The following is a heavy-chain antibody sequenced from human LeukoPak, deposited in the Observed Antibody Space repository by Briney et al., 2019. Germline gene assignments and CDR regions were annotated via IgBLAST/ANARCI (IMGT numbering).Heavy chain of an antibody. Sequence: PSETLSLTCTVSGGSISSSSYYWGWIRQPPGKGLEWIGSMYYSGSTYYNPSLKSRVAISIDTSKNQFSLKLNSVTAADTAMYYWANLFGGHAFDFWGQGIMVTVSS. CDR1: GGSISSSSYY. CDR3: ANLFGGHAFDF. J-gene: IGHJ3*01. CDR2: MYYSGST. D-gene: IGHD3-16*01. V-gene: IGHV4-39*07.